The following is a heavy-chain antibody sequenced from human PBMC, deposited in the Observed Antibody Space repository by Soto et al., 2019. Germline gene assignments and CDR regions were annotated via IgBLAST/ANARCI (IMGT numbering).Heavy chain of an antibody. CDR3: ARDRSRAAAGRTLDY. Sequence: GGSLRLSCAASGFTFSSYAMHWVRQAPGKGLEWVAVISYDGSNKYYADSVKGRFTISRDNSKNTLYLQMNSLRAEDTAVYYCARDRSRAAAGRTLDYWGQGTLVTVSS. CDR1: GFTFSSYA. D-gene: IGHD6-13*01. CDR2: ISYDGSNK. V-gene: IGHV3-30-3*01. J-gene: IGHJ4*02.